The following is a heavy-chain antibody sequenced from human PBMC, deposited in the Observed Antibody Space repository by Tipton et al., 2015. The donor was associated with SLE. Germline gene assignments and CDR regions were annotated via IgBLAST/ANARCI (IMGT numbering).Heavy chain of an antibody. CDR2: IYSSGGT. Sequence: TLSLTCTVSGGSISSSIYYWDWIRQPPGKGLEWIGSIYSSGGTYCNPSLKSRVTISVDTSKNQFSLKLSSVTASDTAVYYCARVSNYFDYWGQGTLVTVSS. V-gene: IGHV4-39*07. CDR1: GGSISSSIYY. J-gene: IGHJ4*02. D-gene: IGHD3-16*02. CDR3: ARVSNYFDY.